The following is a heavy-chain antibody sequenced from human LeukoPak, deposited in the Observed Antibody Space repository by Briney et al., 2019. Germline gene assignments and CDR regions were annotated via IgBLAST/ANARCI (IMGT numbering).Heavy chain of an antibody. CDR2: IYSGGST. Sequence: GGSLRLSCAASGFTVSSNYMSWVRQAPGKGLEWVSVIYSGGSTYYAGSVKGRFTISRDNSKNTLYLQMNSLRAEDTAVYYCARDWGIAAAGTGYGMDVWGQGTTVTVSS. J-gene: IGHJ6*02. CDR1: GFTVSSNY. D-gene: IGHD6-13*01. V-gene: IGHV3-66*01. CDR3: ARDWGIAAAGTGYGMDV.